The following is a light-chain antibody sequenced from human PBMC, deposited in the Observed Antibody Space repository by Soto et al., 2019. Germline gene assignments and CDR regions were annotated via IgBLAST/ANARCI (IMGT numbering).Light chain of an antibody. Sequence: QAVVTQSPSASASLGASVKLTCTLSSGHSSYAIAWHQQQPEKGPRYLMKINSDGSHSKGDGIPDRFSGSSSGAERYLTISSLQYEDAADYYCQTWGTGSGVLGGGTKVTVL. J-gene: IGLJ3*02. V-gene: IGLV4-69*01. CDR2: INSDGSH. CDR3: QTWGTGSGV. CDR1: SGHSSYA.